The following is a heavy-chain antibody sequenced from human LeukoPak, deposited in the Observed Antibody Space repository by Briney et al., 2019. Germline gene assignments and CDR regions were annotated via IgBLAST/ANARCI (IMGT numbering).Heavy chain of an antibody. J-gene: IGHJ4*02. CDR1: GFTFSAYG. V-gene: IGHV3-13*01. CDR2: IGTAGDT. D-gene: IGHD3-22*01. Sequence: GKSLRLSCAASGFTFSAYGMHWVRQATGKGLEWVSAIGTAGDTYYPGSVKGRFTISRENAKNSLYLQMNSLRAGDTAVYYCARGRTGYYDSWGQGTLVTVSS. CDR3: ARGRTGYYDS.